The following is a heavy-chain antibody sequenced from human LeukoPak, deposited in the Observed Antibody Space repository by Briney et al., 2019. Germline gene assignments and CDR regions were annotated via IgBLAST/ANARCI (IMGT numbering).Heavy chain of an antibody. CDR1: GFVFTSYG. CDR2: ISANDGKT. V-gene: IGHV1-18*01. D-gene: IGHD1-1*01. CDR3: ARELHVERDDY. Sequence: ASVKVSCKASGFVFTSYGFMWVRQAPGQGLEWMGWISANDGKTHYSEKHQGGVTMSTDTVTSTAYMELRSLRSDDTAVYYCARELHVERDDYWGQGTLVTVSS. J-gene: IGHJ4*02.